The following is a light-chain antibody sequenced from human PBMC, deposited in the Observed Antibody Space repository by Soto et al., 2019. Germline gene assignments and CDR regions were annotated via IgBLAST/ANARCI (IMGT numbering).Light chain of an antibody. CDR3: CSYAGSSTHV. V-gene: IGLV2-23*02. Sequence: QSALTQPASGSGFPGQSITFSCTGTSSDVGSSNPVSWYQQHPGKAPKLLIYEVSKRPSGVSNRFSGSKSGNTASLTISGLQAEDEADYYCCSYAGSSTHVFGTGTKVTVL. CDR2: EVS. CDR1: SSDVGSSNP. J-gene: IGLJ1*01.